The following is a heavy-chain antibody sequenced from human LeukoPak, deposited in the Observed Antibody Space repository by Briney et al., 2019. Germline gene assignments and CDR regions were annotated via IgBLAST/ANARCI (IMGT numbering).Heavy chain of an antibody. CDR3: ARVGDTYDPRRPHQNPFNI. Sequence: GASVKVSCKASGYTFTGYYMHWVRQAPGQGLEWMGWINPNSGGTNYAQKFQGRVTMTRDTSISTAYMELSRLRSDDTAVYDCARVGDTYDPRRPHQNPFNIWGQGKMVTVFS. V-gene: IGHV1-2*02. CDR2: INPNSGGT. D-gene: IGHD3-16*01. J-gene: IGHJ3*02. CDR1: GYTFTGYY.